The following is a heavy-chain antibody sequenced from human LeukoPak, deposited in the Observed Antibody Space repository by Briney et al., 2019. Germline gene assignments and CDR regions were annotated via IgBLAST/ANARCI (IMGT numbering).Heavy chain of an antibody. J-gene: IGHJ4*02. CDR1: GYTFTSHH. CDR3: ARGRPTNLGGIY. CDR2: MNPDTGNT. D-gene: IGHD7-27*01. Sequence: GASVKVSRKASGYTFTSHHINWVRQAAGQGLEWMGWMNPDTGNTAYAQKFQARATMTWDTSISTAYMELGSLRSEDTAVYYCARGRPTNLGGIYWGQGTLVTVSS. V-gene: IGHV1-8*01.